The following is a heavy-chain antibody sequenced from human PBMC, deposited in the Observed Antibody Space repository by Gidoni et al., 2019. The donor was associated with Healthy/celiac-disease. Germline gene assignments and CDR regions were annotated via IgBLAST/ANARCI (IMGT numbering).Heavy chain of an antibody. CDR1: GFTFSSYA. V-gene: IGHV3-64D*06. J-gene: IGHJ4*02. Sequence: EVQLVESGGGLVQPGGSLRLSCSASGFTFSSYAMHWVRQAPGKGLEYVSAISSNVGSTYYADSVKGRFTISRDNSKNTLYLQMSSLRAEDTAVYYCVKALIDTAMVGFDYWGQGTLVTVSS. D-gene: IGHD5-18*01. CDR3: VKALIDTAMVGFDY. CDR2: ISSNVGST.